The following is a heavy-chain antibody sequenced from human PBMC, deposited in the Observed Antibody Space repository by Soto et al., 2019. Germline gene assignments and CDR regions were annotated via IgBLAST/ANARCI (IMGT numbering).Heavy chain of an antibody. D-gene: IGHD2-21*02. CDR2: ISGSGATS. Sequence: QLLESGGGLVQPGGSLRLSCTASGFNFNNQAMSWIRQAPGKGLEWVSTISGSGATSLYADSVKGRFTIFKDSSQAYLDLKSLRVEESATYYCAKTETMVVVTVQPRWFDSWGRGTLVTVS. CDR3: AKTETMVVVTVQPRWFDS. V-gene: IGHV3-23*01. J-gene: IGHJ5*01. CDR1: GFNFNNQA.